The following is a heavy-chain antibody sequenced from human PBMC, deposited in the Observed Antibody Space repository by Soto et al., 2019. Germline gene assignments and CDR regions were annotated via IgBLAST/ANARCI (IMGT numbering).Heavy chain of an antibody. CDR2: ISAYNGNT. CDR3: ARDAVLLWFGEDYYYYMDV. J-gene: IGHJ6*03. CDR1: GYTFTSYG. D-gene: IGHD3-10*01. V-gene: IGHV1-18*01. Sequence: ASVKVSCKASGYTFTSYGISWVRQAPGQGLEWMGWISAYNGNTNYAQKLQGRVTMTTDTSTSPAYMELRGLRSDDTAVYYCARDAVLLWFGEDYYYYMDVWGKGTTVTVSS.